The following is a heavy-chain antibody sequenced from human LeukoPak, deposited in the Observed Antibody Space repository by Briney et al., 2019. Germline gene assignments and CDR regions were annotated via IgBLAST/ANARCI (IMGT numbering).Heavy chain of an antibody. CDR3: ASMRYYGSGSYDY. D-gene: IGHD3-10*01. Sequence: GRSLRLSCAASGFTFSSYSMNWVRQAPGKGLEWVSSISSSSSYIYYADSVKGRFTISRDNAKNSLYLQMNSLRAEDTAVYYCASMRYYGSGSYDYWGQGTLVTVSS. V-gene: IGHV3-21*01. CDR2: ISSSSSYI. CDR1: GFTFSSYS. J-gene: IGHJ4*02.